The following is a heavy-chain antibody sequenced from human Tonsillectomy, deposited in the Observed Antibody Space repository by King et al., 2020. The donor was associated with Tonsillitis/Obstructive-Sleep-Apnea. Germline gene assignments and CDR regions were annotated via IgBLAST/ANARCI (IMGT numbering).Heavy chain of an antibody. D-gene: IGHD3-16*01. J-gene: IGHJ6*03. CDR1: GGSVSSSDYY. Sequence: QLQESGPGLVKPPETLSLTCTVSGGSVSSSDYYWGWIRQPPGKGLEWIGTIYYDGTTYYNPPLKSRVTISVAPSEHQFSLNLNSVPATETAVYYCARQSRDGSWGDDFYYMDVWGKGTSVTVSS. V-gene: IGHV4-39*01. CDR2: IYYDGTT. CDR3: ARQSRDGSWGDDFYYMDV.